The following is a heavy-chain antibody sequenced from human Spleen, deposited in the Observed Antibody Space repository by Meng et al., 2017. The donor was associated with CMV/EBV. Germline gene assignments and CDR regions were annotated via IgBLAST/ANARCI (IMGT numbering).Heavy chain of an antibody. CDR2: IIPILGIA. D-gene: IGHD2-15*01. CDR1: GGTFSSYT. Sequence: SVKVSCKASGGTFSSYTISWVRQAPGQGLEWMGRIIPILGIANYAQKFQGRVTITADKSTSTAYMELSSLRSEDTAVYYCARDYSVYFSGGSCYSDPNYYYGMDVWGQGTTVTVSS. V-gene: IGHV1-69*04. J-gene: IGHJ6*02. CDR3: ARDYSVYFSGGSCYSDPNYYYGMDV.